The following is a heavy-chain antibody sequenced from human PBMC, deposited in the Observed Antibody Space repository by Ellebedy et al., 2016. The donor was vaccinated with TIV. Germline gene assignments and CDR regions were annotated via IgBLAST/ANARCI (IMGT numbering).Heavy chain of an antibody. Sequence: ASVKVSXXASGYTFTSYDINWVRQATGQGLEWMGWMNPNSGNTGYAQKFQGRVTMTRNTSISTAYMELSSLRSEDTAVYYCAVFGVSMIVAQIGYWGQGTLVTVSS. V-gene: IGHV1-8*01. D-gene: IGHD3-22*01. CDR2: MNPNSGNT. J-gene: IGHJ4*02. CDR1: GYTFTSYD. CDR3: AVFGVSMIVAQIGY.